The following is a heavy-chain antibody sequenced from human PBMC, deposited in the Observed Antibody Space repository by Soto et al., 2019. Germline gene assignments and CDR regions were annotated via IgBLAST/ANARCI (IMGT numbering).Heavy chain of an antibody. J-gene: IGHJ4*02. CDR1: GGSISSYY. D-gene: IGHD6-13*01. CDR2: IYYSGST. Sequence: SETLSLTCTVSGGSISSYYWSWIRQPPGKGLEWIGYIYYSGSTNYNPSLKSRVTISVDTSKNQFSLKLSSVTAADTAVYYCARHVGGHTSWDQGYWGQGTLVNGSS. CDR3: ARHVGGHTSWDQGY. V-gene: IGHV4-59*08.